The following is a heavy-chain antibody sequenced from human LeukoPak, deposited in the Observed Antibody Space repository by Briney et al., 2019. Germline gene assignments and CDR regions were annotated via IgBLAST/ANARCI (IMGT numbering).Heavy chain of an antibody. CDR1: GFTFSSYE. Sequence: GGSLRLSCAASGFTFSSYEMNWVRQAPGKGLEWVSYISSSGSTIYYADPVKGRFTIFRDNAKNSLYLQMNSLRAEDTAVYYCARTLVVVAATQSSWGQGTLVTVSS. V-gene: IGHV3-48*03. CDR2: ISSSGSTI. J-gene: IGHJ5*02. CDR3: ARTLVVVAATQSS. D-gene: IGHD2-15*01.